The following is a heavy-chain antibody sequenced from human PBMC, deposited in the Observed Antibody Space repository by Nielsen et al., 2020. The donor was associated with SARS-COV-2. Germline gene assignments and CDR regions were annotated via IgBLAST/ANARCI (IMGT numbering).Heavy chain of an antibody. CDR3: ARDLELLTNYYALDY. J-gene: IGHJ4*02. V-gene: IGHV3-21*01. CDR1: GFTFSTYT. D-gene: IGHD3-9*01. Sequence: ESLKISCTASGFTFSTYTINWVRQAPGKGLEWLSSISSSSTYIYYADSVKGRFTISRDNAKNSLYLQMNSLRDEDTAVYYCARDLELLTNYYALDYWGQGTLVTVSS. CDR2: ISSSSTYI.